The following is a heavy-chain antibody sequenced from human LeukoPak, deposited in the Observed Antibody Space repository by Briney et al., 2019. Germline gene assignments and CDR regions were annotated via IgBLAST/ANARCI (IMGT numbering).Heavy chain of an antibody. Sequence: SQTLSLTCTVSGGSISSGGYYWSWIRQHPGKGLEWLGYIYYSGSTYYNPSLKSRATISVDTSKNQFSLKLSSVTAADTAVYYCAGGMVRGVRYYYYAMDDWGKGTTVTVSS. V-gene: IGHV4-31*03. CDR1: GGSISSGGYY. CDR2: IYYSGST. CDR3: AGGMVRGVRYYYYAMDD. D-gene: IGHD3-10*01. J-gene: IGHJ6*04.